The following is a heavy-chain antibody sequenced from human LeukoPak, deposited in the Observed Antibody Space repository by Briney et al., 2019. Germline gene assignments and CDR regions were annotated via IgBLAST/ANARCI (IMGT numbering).Heavy chain of an antibody. CDR1: GFTFSSYA. V-gene: IGHV3-23*01. CDR2: ISGSGGST. J-gene: IGHJ4*02. D-gene: IGHD6-13*01. Sequence: GGSLRLSCAASGFTFSSYAMSWVRQAPGKGLEWVSAISGSGGSTYYADSVKGRFTISRDNSKNTLYLQMNSLRVEDTAVYYCVNAYIAAAVHDYWGQGTLVTVSS. CDR3: VNAYIAAAVHDY.